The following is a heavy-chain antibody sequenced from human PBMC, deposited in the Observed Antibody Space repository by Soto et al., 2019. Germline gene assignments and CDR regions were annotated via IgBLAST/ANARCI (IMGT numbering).Heavy chain of an antibody. V-gene: IGHV3-33*01. CDR3: ARAPYRKESY. CDR2: IWYDGSNK. CDR1: GFTFSSYG. D-gene: IGHD1-1*01. Sequence: QVQLVESGGGVVQPGRSLRLSCAASGFTFSSYGMHWVRQAPGKGLEWVAVIWYDGSNKYYADSVKGRFTISRDNSKNTLYLQMNSRRSEDTAVYYCARAPYRKESYWGQGTLVTVSS. J-gene: IGHJ4*02.